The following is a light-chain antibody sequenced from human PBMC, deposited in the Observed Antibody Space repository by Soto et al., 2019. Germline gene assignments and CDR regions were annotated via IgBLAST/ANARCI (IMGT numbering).Light chain of an antibody. J-gene: IGKJ4*01. CDR1: QSVSSN. CDR2: GAS. V-gene: IGKV3-15*01. CDR3: QQYNNWPRAT. Sequence: IVMTPSPATLSVSPGERATLSCRASQSVSSNLAWYQQKPGQAPRLLIYGASTRATGIPARFSAGGSGTDFNLTISSLQSEDFAIYHCQQYNNWPRATFGGGTKVDI.